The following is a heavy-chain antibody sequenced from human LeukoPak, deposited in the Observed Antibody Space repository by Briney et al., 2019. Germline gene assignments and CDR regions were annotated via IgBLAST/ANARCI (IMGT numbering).Heavy chain of an antibody. CDR3: TRAKGGYSSGWYWFDP. CDR1: GFTFGDYA. V-gene: IGHV3-49*04. CDR2: IRSKAYGGTT. J-gene: IGHJ5*02. Sequence: GRSLRLSCTASGFTFGDYAMSWVRQAPGKGLEWVGFIRSKAYGGTTEYAASVKGRFTISRDDSKSIAYLQMNSLKTEDTAVYYCTRAKGGYSSGWYWFDPWGQGILVTVSS. D-gene: IGHD6-19*01.